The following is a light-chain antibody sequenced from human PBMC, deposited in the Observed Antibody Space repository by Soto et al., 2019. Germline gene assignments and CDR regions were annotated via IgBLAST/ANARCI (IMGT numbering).Light chain of an antibody. V-gene: IGKV3-15*01. CDR1: QSVSSN. J-gene: IGKJ1*01. CDR3: QQYNNWLTWT. CDR2: GAS. Sequence: EIVMTQSPATLSVSPGERATLSCRASQSVSSNLAWYQQKPGQAPRLLIYGASTRATGIQARFSGSGSGTEFTITISSLQSEDVAVYYCQQYNNWLTWTFGQGTKVEIK.